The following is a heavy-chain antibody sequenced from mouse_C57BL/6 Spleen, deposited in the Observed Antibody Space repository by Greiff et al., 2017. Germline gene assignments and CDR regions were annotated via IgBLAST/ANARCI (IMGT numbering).Heavy chain of an antibody. V-gene: IGHV1-82*01. D-gene: IGHD2-4*01. CDR3: ASYYDYDYAMDY. Sequence: VQLQQSGPELVKPGASVTISCKASGYAFSSSWMNWVKQRPGKGLEWIGRIYPGDGDTNYNGKLKGKATLTADKSSSTAYLQLSSLTSEDSAVYFCASYYDYDYAMDYWGQGTSVTVSS. CDR1: GYAFSSSW. CDR2: IYPGDGDT. J-gene: IGHJ4*01.